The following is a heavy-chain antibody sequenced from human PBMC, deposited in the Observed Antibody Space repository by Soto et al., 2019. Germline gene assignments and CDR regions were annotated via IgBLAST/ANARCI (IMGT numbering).Heavy chain of an antibody. V-gene: IGHV4-59*01. CDR3: ARVAGYDFWKGRLPRYYLEY. CDR2: IYYSGST. CDR1: GGSISSYY. D-gene: IGHD3-3*01. Sequence: SETLSLTCTVSGGSISSYYWSCIRQPPGKGLEWIGYIYYSGSTNYNPSLKSRVTISVDTSKNQFSLKLSAVTAADTAVYDCARVAGYDFWKGRLPRYYLEYWAQESMVTVPS. J-gene: IGHJ4*02.